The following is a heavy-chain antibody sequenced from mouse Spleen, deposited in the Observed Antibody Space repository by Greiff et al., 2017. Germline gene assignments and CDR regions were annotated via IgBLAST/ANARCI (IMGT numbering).Heavy chain of an antibody. D-gene: IGHD1-1*01. CDR2: ISSGGGST. V-gene: IGHV5-12-1*01. J-gene: IGHJ3*01. CDR1: GFTFSSYY. Sequence: DVHLVESGGGLVKLGGSLKLSCAASGFTFSSYYMSWVRQTPEKRLEWVATISSGGGSTYYPDSVKGRFTISRDNAKNTLYLQMSSLNSEDTAVYYCARDGGYGSSPWGQGTLVTVSA. CDR3: ARDGGYGSSP.